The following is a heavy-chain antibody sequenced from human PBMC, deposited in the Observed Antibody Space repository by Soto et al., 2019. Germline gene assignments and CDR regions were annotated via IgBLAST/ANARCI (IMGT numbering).Heavy chain of an antibody. J-gene: IGHJ4*02. CDR1: GFTFAEYS. CDR2: IRSEPYGGTT. Sequence: PGGSLRLSCRGSGFTFAEYSMAWFRQAQEEGLVWVGFIRSEPYGGTTEYAAFVKGRFSISRDNSESIAYLQINSLTTEDTAVFFCSAMTYTNGAYHFANWGQGTRVTVSS. V-gene: IGHV3-49*03. CDR3: SAMTYTNGAYHFAN. D-gene: IGHD2-2*02.